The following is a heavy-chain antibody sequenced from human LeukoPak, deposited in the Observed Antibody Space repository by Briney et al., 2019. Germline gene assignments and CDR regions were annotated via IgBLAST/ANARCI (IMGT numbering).Heavy chain of an antibody. CDR1: GFTFSSYA. V-gene: IGHV3-23*01. D-gene: IGHD5-12*01. J-gene: IGHJ4*02. CDR2: ISGSGSST. Sequence: GGSLRLSCAASGFTFSSYAMSWVRQAPGKGLEWVSAISGSGSSTYYADSVKGRFTISRDNSKNTLYLQMNSLRAEDTAVYYCAGARAAIVATNIDYWGQGTLVTVSS. CDR3: AGARAAIVATNIDY.